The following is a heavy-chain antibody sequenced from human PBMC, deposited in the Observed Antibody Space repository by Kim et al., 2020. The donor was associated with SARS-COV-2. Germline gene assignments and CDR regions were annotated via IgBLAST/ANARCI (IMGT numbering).Heavy chain of an antibody. Sequence: ASVKVSCKASGYTFTSYAMNWVRQAPGQGLEWMGWINTNTGNPTYAQGFTGRFVFSLDPSVSTAYLQISSLKAEDTAVYYCARAIIKVPAATAGYYYGMDVWGQGTTVTVSS. J-gene: IGHJ6*02. V-gene: IGHV7-4-1*02. CDR2: INTNTGNP. CDR3: ARAIIKVPAATAGYYYGMDV. D-gene: IGHD2-2*01. CDR1: GYTFTSYA.